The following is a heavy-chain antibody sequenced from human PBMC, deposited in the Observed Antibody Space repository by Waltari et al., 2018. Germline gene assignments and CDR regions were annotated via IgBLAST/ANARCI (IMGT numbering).Heavy chain of an antibody. J-gene: IGHJ3*01. Sequence: QVQLQGSGPGLGKPSETLSLTCSVSGFLINSGYFWGWVRQTPEKGLECVGTIYHTGATYYNPSFKSRVSLSIGWSQKDFSLKLKSVTAADTAIYYCVTSRYSDA. V-gene: IGHV4-38-2*02. CDR2: IYHTGAT. D-gene: IGHD3-10*01. CDR1: GFLINSGYF. CDR3: VTSRYSDA.